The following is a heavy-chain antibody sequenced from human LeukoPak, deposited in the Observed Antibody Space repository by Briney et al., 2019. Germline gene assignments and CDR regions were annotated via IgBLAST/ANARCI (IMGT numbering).Heavy chain of an antibody. CDR2: ISGRGGIT. J-gene: IGHJ4*02. V-gene: IGHV3-23*01. CDR3: AKGGPPFFDY. Sequence: EWVSTISGRGGITYSADSVKGRFTISRDNSRKTLYLQMNSLRAEDTAIYYCAKGGPPFFDYRGQGTLVTVS.